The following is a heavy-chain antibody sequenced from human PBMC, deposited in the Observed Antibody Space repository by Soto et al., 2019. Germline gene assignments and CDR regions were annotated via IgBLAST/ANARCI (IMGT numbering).Heavy chain of an antibody. CDR2: IYYSGST. J-gene: IGHJ4*02. CDR3: ARARRVPLFGY. V-gene: IGHV4-59*01. Sequence: SETLSLTCTVSGGSISSYYWSWIRQPPGKGLEWIGYIYYSGSTNYNPSLKSRVTISVDTSKNQFSLKLSSVTAADTAVYYCARARRVPLFGYWGRGTLVTVSS. CDR1: GGSISSYY.